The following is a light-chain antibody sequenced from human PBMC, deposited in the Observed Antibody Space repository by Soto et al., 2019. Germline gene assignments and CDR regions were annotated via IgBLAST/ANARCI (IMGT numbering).Light chain of an antibody. CDR2: WAY. V-gene: IGKV4-1*01. CDR3: KQYYSTPRT. Sequence: DIVMTQSPDSLAVSLGERATINCRSSQSVLYSSNNKNYLAWYQQKPGQPPKLLIYWAYTRESGVHDRFSGSGSGTDFTLTIRSLQAEEVAVYYCKQYYSTPRTFGQGTKVDIK. CDR1: QSVLYSSNNKNY. J-gene: IGKJ1*01.